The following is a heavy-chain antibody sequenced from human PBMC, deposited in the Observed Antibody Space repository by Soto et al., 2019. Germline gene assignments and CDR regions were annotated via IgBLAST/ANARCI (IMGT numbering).Heavy chain of an antibody. CDR3: ARGQLGYYDSSGYTLAAFDI. CDR1: GFTFSSYS. Sequence: GGSLRLSCAASGFTFSSYSMNWVRQAPGKGLEWVSYISSSSSTIYYADSVKGRFTISRDNAKNSLYLQMNSPRDEDTAVYYCARGQLGYYDSSGYTLAAFDIWGQGTMVT. J-gene: IGHJ3*02. D-gene: IGHD3-22*01. CDR2: ISSSSSTI. V-gene: IGHV3-48*02.